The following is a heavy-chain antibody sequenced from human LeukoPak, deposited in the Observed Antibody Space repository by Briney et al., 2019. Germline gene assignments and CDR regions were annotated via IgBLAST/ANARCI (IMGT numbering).Heavy chain of an antibody. V-gene: IGHV3-21*01. CDR1: GFTFNTYA. CDR2: IDRYSDFT. Sequence: PGGSLRLSCAASGFTFNTYAMNWVRQAPGRGLERVSVIDRYSDFTYYADSVKGRFTISRDNAKNSLYLQMNSLRAEDTAVYYCARPSDSGIRRTARDYYYMDVWGKGTTVTVSS. D-gene: IGHD1-14*01. CDR3: ARPSDSGIRRTARDYYYMDV. J-gene: IGHJ6*03.